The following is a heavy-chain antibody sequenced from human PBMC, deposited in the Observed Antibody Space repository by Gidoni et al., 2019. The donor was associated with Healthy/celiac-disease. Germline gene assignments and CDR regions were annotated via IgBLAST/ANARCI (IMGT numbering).Heavy chain of an antibody. CDR2: IWYDGSNK. J-gene: IGHJ3*02. CDR1: GFTFSSYG. Sequence: QVQLVESGGGVVQPGRSLRLSCAASGFTFSSYGMHWVRQAPGKGLEGVSVIWYDGSNKYYADSVKGRFTISRDNSKNTLYLQMNSLRAEDTAVYYCARAEFIYYDSSGSVGHDAFDIWGQGTMVTVSS. CDR3: ARAEFIYYDSSGSVGHDAFDI. V-gene: IGHV3-33*01. D-gene: IGHD3-22*01.